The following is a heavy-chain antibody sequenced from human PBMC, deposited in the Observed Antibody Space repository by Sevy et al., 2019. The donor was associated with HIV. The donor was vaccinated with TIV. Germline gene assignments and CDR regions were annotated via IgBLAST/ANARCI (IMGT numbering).Heavy chain of an antibody. Sequence: SETLSLTCTVSGGSISSGTYYWGWIRRPPGKGLEWIGTIYYSGSTYYNSSLKSRVTISVDTSKNQFSLKVSSVTAADAAVSYRAGLRNAVDMAAAGHWFDPWGQGTMVTVSS. D-gene: IGHD6-13*01. CDR3: AGLRNAVDMAAAGHWFDP. CDR2: IYYSGST. CDR1: GGSISSGTYY. V-gene: IGHV4-39*01. J-gene: IGHJ5*02.